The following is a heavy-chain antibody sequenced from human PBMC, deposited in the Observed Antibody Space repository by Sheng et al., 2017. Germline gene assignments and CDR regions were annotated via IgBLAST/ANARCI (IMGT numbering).Heavy chain of an antibody. CDR2: IRYDGSNK. Sequence: QVQLVESGGGVVQPGGSLRLSCAASGFTFSSYGMHWVRQAPGKGLEWVAFIRYDGSNKYYADSVKGRFTISRDNSKNTLYLQMNSLRAEDTAVYYCAKARLLRYFDWLIDYWGQGTLVTVSS. J-gene: IGHJ4*02. D-gene: IGHD3-9*01. CDR3: AKARLLRYFDWLIDY. CDR1: GFTFSSYG. V-gene: IGHV3-30*02.